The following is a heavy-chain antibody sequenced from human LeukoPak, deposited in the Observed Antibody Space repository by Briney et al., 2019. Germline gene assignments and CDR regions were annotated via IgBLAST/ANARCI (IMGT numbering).Heavy chain of an antibody. CDR3: ARVGYSSGWYARVWDY. CDR1: GGSFSGYY. J-gene: IGHJ4*02. V-gene: IGHV4-34*01. CDR2: INHSGST. D-gene: IGHD6-19*01. Sequence: PSETLSLTCAVYGGSFSGYYWSWIRQPPGKGLEWIGEINHSGSTNYNPSLKSRVTISVDTSKNQFSLKLSSVTAADTAVYYCARVGYSSGWYARVWDYWGQGTLVTVSS.